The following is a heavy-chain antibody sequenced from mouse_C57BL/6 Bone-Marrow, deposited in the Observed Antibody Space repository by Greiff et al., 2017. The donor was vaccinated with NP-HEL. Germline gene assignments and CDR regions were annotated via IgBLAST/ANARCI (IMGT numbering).Heavy chain of an antibody. CDR2: ISYDGSN. V-gene: IGHV3-6*01. Sequence: EVQLVESGPGLVKPSQSLSLTCSVTGYSITSGYYWNWIRQFPGNKLEWMGYISYDGSNNYNPSLKNRISITRDTSKNQFFLKLNSVTTEDTATYYCARDDGYFLHYFDYWGQGTTLTVSS. CDR3: ARDDGYFLHYFDY. CDR1: GYSITSGYY. D-gene: IGHD2-3*01. J-gene: IGHJ2*01.